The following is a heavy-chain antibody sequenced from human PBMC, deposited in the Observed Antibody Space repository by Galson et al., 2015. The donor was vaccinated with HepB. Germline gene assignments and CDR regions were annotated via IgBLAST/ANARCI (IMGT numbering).Heavy chain of an antibody. V-gene: IGHV3-9*01. J-gene: IGHJ6*02. D-gene: IGHD2-15*01. Sequence: SLRLSCAASGFTFDDYAMHWVRQAPGRGLEWVSGISWKRGSIGYADSVKGRFTISRDNAKNSLYLQMNSLRAEDTALYYCAKERSTHTYYYGMDVWGQGTTVTVSS. CDR2: ISWKRGSI. CDR1: GFTFDDYA. CDR3: AKERSTHTYYYGMDV.